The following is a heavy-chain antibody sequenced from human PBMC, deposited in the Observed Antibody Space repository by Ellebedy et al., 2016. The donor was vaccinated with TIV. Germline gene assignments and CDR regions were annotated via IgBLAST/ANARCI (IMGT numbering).Heavy chain of an antibody. J-gene: IGHJ3*02. Sequence: GESLKISCAASGFTFTPYSMNWVRQAPGKGLEWISYISHSSITIYYADSVKGRFTVSRDNAENALYLQISSLRAEDTAMYYCARDMAWGNERVNDALDIWGQGTMVSVSS. CDR2: ISHSSITI. CDR1: GFTFTPYS. V-gene: IGHV3-48*04. CDR3: ARDMAWGNERVNDALDI. D-gene: IGHD7-27*01.